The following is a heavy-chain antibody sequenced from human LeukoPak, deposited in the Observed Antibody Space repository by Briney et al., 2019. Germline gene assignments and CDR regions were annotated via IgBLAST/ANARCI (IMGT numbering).Heavy chain of an antibody. CDR2: FYYSGST. CDR3: ARRPSGYCSSTSCYENWFDP. CDR1: GGSVSSYS. V-gene: IGHV4-59*02. Sequence: SETLSLTCTVSGGSVSSYSWSWIRQPPGKGLEWIGYFYYSGSTNYNPSLKSRVTISVDTSKNQFSLKLSSVTAADTAVYYCARRPSGYCSSTSCYENWFDPWGQGTLVTVSS. D-gene: IGHD2-2*01. J-gene: IGHJ5*02.